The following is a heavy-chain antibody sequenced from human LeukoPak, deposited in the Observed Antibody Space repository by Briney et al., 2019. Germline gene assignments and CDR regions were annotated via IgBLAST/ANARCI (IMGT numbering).Heavy chain of an antibody. D-gene: IGHD5-12*01. J-gene: IGHJ3*02. V-gene: IGHV4-59*01. CDR2: IYYSGST. CDR3: ARESPYDGAFDS. Sequence: NPSETLSLTCSVSGGSISSDYWTWVRQPPGKGLEWIGYIYYSGSTNYNPSLKSRVTISLDTSKNQFSLELSSVTAADTAVYYCARESPYDGAFDSWGQGTVVTASS. CDR1: GGSISSDY.